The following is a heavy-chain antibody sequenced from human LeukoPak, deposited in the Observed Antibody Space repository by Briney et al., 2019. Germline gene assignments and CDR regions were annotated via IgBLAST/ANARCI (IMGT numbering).Heavy chain of an antibody. Sequence: GGSLRLSCAASGLIFNNYAMSWVRQAPGKGLEWVSAISGSGDSTYYADSVKGRFAISRDNSKNTLYLQMSSLRAEDTAVYYCAKAPPSPPTLGPGDYWGQGTLVTASS. CDR1: GLIFNNYA. V-gene: IGHV3-23*01. D-gene: IGHD3-16*01. CDR3: AKAPPSPPTLGPGDY. J-gene: IGHJ4*02. CDR2: ISGSGDST.